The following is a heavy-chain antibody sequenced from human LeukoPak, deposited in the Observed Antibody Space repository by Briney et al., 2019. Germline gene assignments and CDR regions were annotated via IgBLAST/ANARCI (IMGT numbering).Heavy chain of an antibody. V-gene: IGHV3-23*01. CDR2: ISGSGSDGST. CDR3: AKYSHDSSGSYDY. J-gene: IGHJ4*02. CDR1: GFTFSSYG. D-gene: IGHD3-22*01. Sequence: PGRSLRLSCAASGFTFSSYGMSWVRQAPGKGLEWVSGISGSGSDGSTYYADSVKGRFTISRDNSKNTLYLQMNSLRAEDTAVYYYAKYSHDSSGSYDYWGQGTLVTVSS.